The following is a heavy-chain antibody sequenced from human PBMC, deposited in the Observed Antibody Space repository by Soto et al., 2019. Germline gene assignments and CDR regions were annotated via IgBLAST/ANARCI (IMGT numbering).Heavy chain of an antibody. V-gene: IGHV3-23*01. CDR1: GFTFSNYA. Sequence: EVQLLESGGGLVQPGGSLRLSCEASGFTFSNYAMPWVRQAPGKGLEWVSVISGSSGTTYYGDSVKGRFAISRDNSKNTACLKINSLRDEDTALYCCARDLVSDTAGLSRVRVGGLDVWGQGTTVTVSS. CDR2: ISGSSGTT. CDR3: ARDLVSDTAGLSRVRVGGLDV. D-gene: IGHD1-26*01. J-gene: IGHJ6*02.